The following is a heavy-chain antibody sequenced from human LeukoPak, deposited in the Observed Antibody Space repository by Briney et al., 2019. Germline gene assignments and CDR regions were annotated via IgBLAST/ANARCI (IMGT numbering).Heavy chain of an antibody. Sequence: PGRSLRLSCAASGFTFSSYGMHWVRQAPGKGLEWVAVIWCDGSNKYYADSVKGRFTISRDNSKNTLYLQMNSLRAEDTAVYYCARAEVPAAIKSGAFDIWGQGTMVTVSS. CDR1: GFTFSSYG. CDR3: ARAEVPAAIKSGAFDI. V-gene: IGHV3-33*01. CDR2: IWCDGSNK. J-gene: IGHJ3*02. D-gene: IGHD2-2*01.